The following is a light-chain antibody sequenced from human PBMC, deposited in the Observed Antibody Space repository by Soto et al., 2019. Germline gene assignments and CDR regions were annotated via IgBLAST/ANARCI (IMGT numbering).Light chain of an antibody. CDR3: QQYHNWPIT. Sequence: EIVVTQSPSTLSVSPGERATLSCRASQSVSSNLAWYQQEPGQAPRLLIYGASTRATGIPARFSGSGSGTEFTLTISSLQSEDFAVYYCQQYHNWPITFGQGTRLEIK. V-gene: IGKV3-15*01. CDR1: QSVSSN. J-gene: IGKJ5*01. CDR2: GAS.